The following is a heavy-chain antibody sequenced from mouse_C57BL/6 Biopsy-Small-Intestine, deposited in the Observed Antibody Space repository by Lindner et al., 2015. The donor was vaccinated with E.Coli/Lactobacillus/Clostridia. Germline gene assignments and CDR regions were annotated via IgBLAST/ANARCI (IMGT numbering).Heavy chain of an antibody. CDR1: GYTFTSYG. CDR2: IYPRSGNT. CDR3: AKITTVVATDWYFDV. D-gene: IGHD1-1*01. J-gene: IGHJ1*03. V-gene: IGHV1-81*01. Sequence: VQLQESGAELARPGASVKLSCKASGYTFTSYGISWVKQRTGQGLEWIGEIYPRSGNTYYNEKFKGKATLTADKSSSTAYVELRSLTSEDSAVYFCAKITTVVATDWYFDVWGTGATVTVSS.